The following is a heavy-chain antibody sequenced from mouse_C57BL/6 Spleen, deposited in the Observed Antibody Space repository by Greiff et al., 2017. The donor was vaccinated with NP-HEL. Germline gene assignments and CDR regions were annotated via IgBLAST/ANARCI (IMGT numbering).Heavy chain of an antibody. Sequence: VQLQQSGAELVKPGASVKISCKASGYAFSSYWMNWVKQRPGKGLEWIGQIYPGDGDTNYNGKFKGKATLTADKSSSTAYMQLSSLTSDDSAVYFCARRDYYGSSLDYWGQGTTLPVSS. V-gene: IGHV1-80*01. CDR3: ARRDYYGSSLDY. J-gene: IGHJ2*01. CDR1: GYAFSSYW. CDR2: IYPGDGDT. D-gene: IGHD1-1*01.